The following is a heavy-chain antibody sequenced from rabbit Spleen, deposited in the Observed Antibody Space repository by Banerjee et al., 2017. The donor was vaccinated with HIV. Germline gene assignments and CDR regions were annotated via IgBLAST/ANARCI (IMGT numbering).Heavy chain of an antibody. CDR1: GFSFSSSYY. D-gene: IGHD7-1*01. Sequence: QEQLVESGGGLVQPEGSLTLTCTASGFSFSSSYYMCWVRQAPGKGLEWISCIAGSSSGFTYSATWAKGRFTCSKTSSTTVTLQMTSLTAADTATYFCARTTGISYWYFTLWGPGTLVTVS. V-gene: IGHV1S45*01. CDR3: ARTTGISYWYFTL. J-gene: IGHJ4*01. CDR2: IAGSSSGFT.